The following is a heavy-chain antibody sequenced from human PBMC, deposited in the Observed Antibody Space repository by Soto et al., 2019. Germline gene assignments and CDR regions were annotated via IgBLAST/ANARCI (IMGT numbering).Heavy chain of an antibody. Sequence: EVQLVESGGGLVQPGGSLKLSCAASGFTFSGSAMHWVRQASGKGLEWVGRIRSKANSYATAYAASVKGRFTISRDDSKNTAYLQMNSLKTEDTAVYYCTSPRLQYDYSDYWYFDLWGRGTLVTVSS. V-gene: IGHV3-73*01. CDR2: IRSKANSYAT. J-gene: IGHJ2*01. CDR1: GFTFSGSA. CDR3: TSPRLQYDYSDYWYFDL. D-gene: IGHD4-4*01.